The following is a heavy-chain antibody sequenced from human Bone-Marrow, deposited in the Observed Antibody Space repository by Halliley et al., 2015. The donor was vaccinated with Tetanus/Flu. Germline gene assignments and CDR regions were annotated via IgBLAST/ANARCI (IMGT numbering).Heavy chain of an antibody. V-gene: IGHV4-59*01. CDR3: AGFGHYYYYGMVV. Sequence: LEGIGYISYSGGLNYNPSLKSRVTILGDTSKNQFSLNLIPVTAADTAVYYCAGFGHYYYYGMVVWGQGTTVTVSS. J-gene: IGHJ6*02. D-gene: IGHD3-3*01. CDR2: ISYSGGL.